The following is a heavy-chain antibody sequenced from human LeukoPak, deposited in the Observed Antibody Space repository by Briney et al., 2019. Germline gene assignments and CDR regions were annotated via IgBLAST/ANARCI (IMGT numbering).Heavy chain of an antibody. D-gene: IGHD3-10*01. CDR2: IYYSGNT. V-gene: IGHV4-39*01. J-gene: IGHJ5*02. CDR3: ATRKYYYGSGTRFVDP. CDR1: GVSISSSNSY. Sequence: SETLSLTCTVSGVSISSSNSYWGWIRQPPGTGLEWIGSIYYSGNTYYNASLKSQVSISIDTSKNQFSLRLTSVTAADTAVYYCATRKYYYGSGTRFVDPWGQGTLVTVSS.